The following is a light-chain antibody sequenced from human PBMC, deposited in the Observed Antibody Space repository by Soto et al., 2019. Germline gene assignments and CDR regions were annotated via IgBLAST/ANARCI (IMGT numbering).Light chain of an antibody. Sequence: DIQMTQSPSTLSASVGDRVTITCRASQSISSWLVWYQQKPGKAPKLLIYDASSLESGVPSRFSGSGSGTEFTLTISSLQPDDFATYYCQQYNSYSHTFGQGTKVDIK. CDR1: QSISSW. CDR2: DAS. CDR3: QQYNSYSHT. J-gene: IGKJ1*01. V-gene: IGKV1-5*01.